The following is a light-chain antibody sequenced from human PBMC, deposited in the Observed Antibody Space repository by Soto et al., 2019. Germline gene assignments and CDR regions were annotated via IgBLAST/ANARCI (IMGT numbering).Light chain of an antibody. Sequence: QSALTQPASVSGSPEQSITVSCTGTGSVIGSYNLVSWYQQHPGKAPKLIIYEVSQRPSGVSNRFSGSKSGNTASLTISWLQAEDEADYYCCSYAGTTFYVFGTGTKVTVL. CDR2: EVS. CDR1: GSVIGSYNL. V-gene: IGLV2-23*02. CDR3: CSYAGTTFYV. J-gene: IGLJ1*01.